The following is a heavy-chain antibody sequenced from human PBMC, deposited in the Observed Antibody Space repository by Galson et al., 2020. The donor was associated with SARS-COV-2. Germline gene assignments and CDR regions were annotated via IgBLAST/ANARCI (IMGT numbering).Heavy chain of an antibody. CDR1: RFTFSSSA. CDR3: AKDRGDCTTTNCYTRGNWFDP. CDR2: INSGGSDT. J-gene: IGHJ5*02. D-gene: IGHD2-2*02. V-gene: IGHV3-23*01. Sequence: GGSLRLSCAASRFTFSSSAMSWVRQAPGKGLEWVSAINSGGSDTFYADSVKGRFTVSRDNSKNTLYLQMNSLRAEDTAVYYCAKDRGDCTTTNCYTRGNWFDPWGQGTLVTVSS.